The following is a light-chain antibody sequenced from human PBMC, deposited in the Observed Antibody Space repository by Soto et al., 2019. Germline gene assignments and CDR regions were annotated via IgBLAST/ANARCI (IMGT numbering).Light chain of an antibody. CDR3: QQYGNSPLYT. Sequence: IGVTHPPGTVSLSPGERATLSCRASPSVSGSNLAWYQQKPGQAPRLVIYGASSRATGIPDRFSGSGSGTDFTLTISRLEPEDFAVYYCQQYGNSPLYTFGQGTKVDIK. J-gene: IGKJ2*01. CDR2: GAS. CDR1: PSVSGSN. V-gene: IGKV3-20*01.